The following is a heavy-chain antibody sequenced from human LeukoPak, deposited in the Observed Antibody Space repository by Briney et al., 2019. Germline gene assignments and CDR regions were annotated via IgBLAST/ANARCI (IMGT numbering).Heavy chain of an antibody. J-gene: IGHJ5*02. V-gene: IGHV3-21*01. CDR3: ARGKTSQNIVTRKTYNWFDP. CDR2: ISTSSSYI. D-gene: IGHD2/OR15-2a*01. CDR1: GFTFSYYS. Sequence: GGSLRLSCAASGFTFSYYSMNWVRQAPGKGLEWVSSISTSSSYIYYADSVKGRFTISRDNAKNSLYLQMKSLRAEDTAVYYCARGKTSQNIVTRKTYNWFDPWGQGTLVTVSS.